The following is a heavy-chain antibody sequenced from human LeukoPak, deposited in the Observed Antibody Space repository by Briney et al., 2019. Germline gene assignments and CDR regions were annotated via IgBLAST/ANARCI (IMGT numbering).Heavy chain of an antibody. D-gene: IGHD5-18*01. CDR1: GFTFDDYG. V-gene: IGHV3-20*04. J-gene: IGHJ4*02. CDR3: ARDHHSYGFARFDY. CDR2: INWSGGST. Sequence: PGGSLRLSCAASGFTFDDYGMNWVRQVPGKGLEWVSGINWSGGSTGYADSVKGRFTISRDNAKNSLYLQMNSLRAEDTAFYYCARDHHSYGFARFDYWGQGTLVTVSS.